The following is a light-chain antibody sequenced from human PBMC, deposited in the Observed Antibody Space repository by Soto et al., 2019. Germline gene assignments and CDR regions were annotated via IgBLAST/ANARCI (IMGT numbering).Light chain of an antibody. V-gene: IGLV2-11*01. Sequence: QSALTQPRSVSGSPGQSVTISCTGTSSDVGGYNYVSWFQQHPGKAPKLMIYAVTERPSGVPDRFSGSKPGNTASLTISGLQAEDEADYYCCSYAGTFTYVFGTGTKVTVL. J-gene: IGLJ1*01. CDR1: SSDVGGYNY. CDR3: CSYAGTFTYV. CDR2: AVT.